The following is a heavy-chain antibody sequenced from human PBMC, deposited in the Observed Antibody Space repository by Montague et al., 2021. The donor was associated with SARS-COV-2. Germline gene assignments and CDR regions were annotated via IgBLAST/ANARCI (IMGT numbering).Heavy chain of an antibody. J-gene: IGHJ3*02. CDR2: IYYSGST. Sequence: TLSLTCTVSGGSISSGGYYWSRIRQHPGKGLEWIGYIYYSGSTYYNPSLKSRVTISVDTSKNQFSLKLSSVTAADTAGYYCARVQGITMIVVVIGAFDIWGQGTMVTVSS. CDR3: ARVQGITMIVVVIGAFDI. CDR1: GGSISSGGYY. V-gene: IGHV4-31*03. D-gene: IGHD3-22*01.